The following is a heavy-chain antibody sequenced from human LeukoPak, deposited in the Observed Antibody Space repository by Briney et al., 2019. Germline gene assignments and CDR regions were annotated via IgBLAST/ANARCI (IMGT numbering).Heavy chain of an antibody. CDR3: ARGGSSGYDYNAFDM. D-gene: IGHD3-22*01. V-gene: IGHV3-48*03. J-gene: IGHJ3*02. CDR2: ISISGSTI. Sequence: TGGSLRLSCAASGXAFSGHEMNWVRQAPGKGLEWVSYISISGSTIFYADSVRGRFTISRDNAKNSLYLQMNSLRAEDTAVYYCARGGSSGYDYNAFDMWGQGTVVTVSS. CDR1: GXAFSGHE.